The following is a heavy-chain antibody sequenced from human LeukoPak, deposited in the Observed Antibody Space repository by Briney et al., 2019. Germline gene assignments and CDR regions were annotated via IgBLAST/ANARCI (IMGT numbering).Heavy chain of an antibody. Sequence: PGGSLRLSCAASGFTFSSYWMSWVRQAPGKGLEWVSAISGNGYNTYYADSVKGRFTISSESSGNTLYLQMHNLRAEDTAVYYCAKGVRLWFAFYFDYWGQGTLVTVSS. CDR2: ISGNGYNT. CDR3: AKGVRLWFAFYFDY. D-gene: IGHD3-10*01. CDR1: GFTFSSYW. V-gene: IGHV3-23*01. J-gene: IGHJ4*02.